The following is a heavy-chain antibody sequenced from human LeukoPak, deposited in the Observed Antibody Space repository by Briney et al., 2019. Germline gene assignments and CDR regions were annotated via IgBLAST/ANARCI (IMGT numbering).Heavy chain of an antibody. Sequence: GGSLRLSCAASGFTVSTNCMTWVRQAPGKGLEWVSYISSRGSTIYYADSVKGRVTISRDNAKNSLYLQMNSLRADDTAVYYCARAWGSAPGDYWGQGTLVTVSS. CDR3: ARAWGSAPGDY. CDR1: GFTVSTNC. V-gene: IGHV3-48*04. CDR2: ISSRGSTI. D-gene: IGHD3-16*01. J-gene: IGHJ4*02.